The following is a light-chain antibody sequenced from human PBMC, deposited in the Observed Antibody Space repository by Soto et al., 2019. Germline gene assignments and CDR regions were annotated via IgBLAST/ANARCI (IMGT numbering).Light chain of an antibody. Sequence: QSVLTQPPSVSGAPGQRVTISCTGSSSNIGAGYDVLWYQHLPGTAPKLLIYGNSNRPSGVPDRFSGSKSGTSASLAITGLQAEDEADYYCQSYDSSLSGVVFGGGTKLTVL. J-gene: IGLJ2*01. V-gene: IGLV1-40*01. CDR1: SSNIGAGYD. CDR2: GNS. CDR3: QSYDSSLSGVV.